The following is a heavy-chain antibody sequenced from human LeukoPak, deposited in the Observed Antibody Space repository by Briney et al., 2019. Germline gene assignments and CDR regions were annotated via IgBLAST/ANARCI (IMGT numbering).Heavy chain of an antibody. CDR2: ISISSNYI. CDR3: ARGSRFGVVERDAFDI. V-gene: IGHV3-21*01. D-gene: IGHD3-3*01. J-gene: IGHJ3*02. CDR1: GFTFSRYS. Sequence: TGGSLRLSCAASGFTFSRYSMNWVRQAPGKGLEWVSSISISSNYIYYTDSVKGRFTISRDNAKNSLYLQMNSLRAEDTAVYYCARGSRFGVVERDAFDIWGQGTMVTVSS.